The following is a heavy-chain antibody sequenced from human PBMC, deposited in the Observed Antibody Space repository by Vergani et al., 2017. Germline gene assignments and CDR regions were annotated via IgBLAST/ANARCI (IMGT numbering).Heavy chain of an antibody. D-gene: IGHD1-26*01. CDR2: IYSGGST. Sequence: EVQLVESGGGLIQPGGSLRLSCAASGFTVSSNYMSWVRQAPGKGLEWVSVIYSGGSTYYADSVKGRFTIYRDNSKNTLYLQMNSLRAEDTAVYYCARETALEWELRGPYYYYGMDVWGQGTTVTVSS. J-gene: IGHJ6*02. CDR1: GFTVSSNY. V-gene: IGHV3-53*01. CDR3: ARETALEWELRGPYYYYGMDV.